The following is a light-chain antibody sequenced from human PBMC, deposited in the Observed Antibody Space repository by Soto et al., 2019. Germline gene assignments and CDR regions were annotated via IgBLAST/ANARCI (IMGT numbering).Light chain of an antibody. Sequence: QSALTQPASVSGSPGQSITIYCTGTRSDVGYYDYVSWYQQHPGKAPTLVIYDVSHRPSGVSDRFSGSKSGNTASLTISGLQAEDEGDYYCSSYTTTYTWMFGGGTKLTVL. CDR1: RSDVGYYDY. CDR3: SSYTTTYTWM. CDR2: DVS. J-gene: IGLJ3*02. V-gene: IGLV2-14*01.